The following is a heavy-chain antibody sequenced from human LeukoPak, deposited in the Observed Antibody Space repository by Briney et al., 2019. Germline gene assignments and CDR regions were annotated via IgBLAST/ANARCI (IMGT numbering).Heavy chain of an antibody. J-gene: IGHJ4*02. CDR2: ISSSGSTI. D-gene: IGHD4-17*01. CDR3: AKDPKGIMTTVTHFDY. V-gene: IGHV3-48*04. Sequence: PGGSLRLSCAASGFTFSSYSVNWVRQAPGKGLEWVSYISSSGSTIYYADSVKGRFTISRDNAKNTLYLQMNSLRAEDTAVYYCAKDPKGIMTTVTHFDYWGQGTLATVSS. CDR1: GFTFSSYS.